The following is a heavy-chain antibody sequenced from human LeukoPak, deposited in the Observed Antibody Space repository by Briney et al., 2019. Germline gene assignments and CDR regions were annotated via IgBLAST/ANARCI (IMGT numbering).Heavy chain of an antibody. Sequence: GGSLRLSCAASGFTFSSYAMSWVRQAPGKGLEWVSAISGSGGSTYYADSVKGRFTISRDNAKNSLYLQMNSLRAEDTAVYYCARDSVYSSSWYPLFDYWGQGTLVTVSS. CDR2: ISGSGGST. CDR1: GFTFSSYA. CDR3: ARDSVYSSSWYPLFDY. D-gene: IGHD6-13*01. J-gene: IGHJ4*02. V-gene: IGHV3-23*01.